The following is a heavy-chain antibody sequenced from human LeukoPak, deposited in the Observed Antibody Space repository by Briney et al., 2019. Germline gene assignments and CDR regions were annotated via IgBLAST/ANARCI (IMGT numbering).Heavy chain of an antibody. CDR3: AKEADSGDNYFDY. CDR2: IKPDGSEK. CDR1: GFPFSNYF. V-gene: IGHV3-7*01. D-gene: IGHD2-15*01. Sequence: PGGSLRLSCAASGFPFSNYFMTWVRQAPGKGLEWVAKIKPDGSEKYYVDSVKGRFTISRDNSKNTLYLQMNSLRAEDTAVYYCAKEADSGDNYFDYWGQGTLVTVSS. J-gene: IGHJ4*02.